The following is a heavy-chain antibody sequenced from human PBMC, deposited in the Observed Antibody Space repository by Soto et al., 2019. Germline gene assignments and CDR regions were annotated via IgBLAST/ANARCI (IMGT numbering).Heavy chain of an antibody. Sequence: GGSLRLSCAASGFTFSSYGMHWVRQAPGKGLEWVAVISYDGSNKYYADSVKGRFTISRDNSKNTLYLQMDSLRAEDTAVYYCAKEELLWSVDYYYGMDVWGQGTTVTVSS. D-gene: IGHD2-2*01. CDR3: AKEELLWSVDYYYGMDV. J-gene: IGHJ6*02. CDR2: ISYDGSNK. CDR1: GFTFSSYG. V-gene: IGHV3-30*18.